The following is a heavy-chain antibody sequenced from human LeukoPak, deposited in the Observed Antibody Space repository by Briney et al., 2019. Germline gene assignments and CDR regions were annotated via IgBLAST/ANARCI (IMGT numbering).Heavy chain of an antibody. D-gene: IGHD3-9*01. Sequence: GASVKVSCKASGYTFTSYGISWVRQAPGRGLEWMGWISAYNGNTNYAQKLQGRVTMTTDTSTSTAYMELRSLRSDDTAVYYCARERKIAPLRYFAQANYMDVWGKGTTVTVSS. CDR3: ARERKIAPLRYFAQANYMDV. CDR1: GYTFTSYG. CDR2: ISAYNGNT. V-gene: IGHV1-18*01. J-gene: IGHJ6*03.